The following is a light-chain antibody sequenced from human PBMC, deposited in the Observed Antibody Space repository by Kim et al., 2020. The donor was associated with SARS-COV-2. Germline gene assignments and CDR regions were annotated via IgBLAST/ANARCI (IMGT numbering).Light chain of an antibody. Sequence: GQSVTISCTGTGRDVGGYNYVSWYQHRPGKAPQLIICDVSERPSGVSDRFSGSKSGDTASLTVSGLQAEDEADYHCSSYTTSDTWVFGGGTQLTVL. CDR1: GRDVGGYNY. CDR3: SSYTTSDTWV. CDR2: DVS. V-gene: IGLV2-14*03. J-gene: IGLJ3*02.